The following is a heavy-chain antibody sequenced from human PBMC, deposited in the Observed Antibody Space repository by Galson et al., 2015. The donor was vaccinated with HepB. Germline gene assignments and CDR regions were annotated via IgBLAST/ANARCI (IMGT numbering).Heavy chain of an antibody. CDR2: ISYDGSNK. V-gene: IGHV3-30*18. J-gene: IGHJ4*02. D-gene: IGHD6-19*01. CDR1: GFTFSSYG. Sequence: SLRLSCAASGFTFSSYGMHWVRQAPGKGLEWVAVISYDGSNKYYADSVKGRFTISRDNSKNTLCLQMNSLRTEDTAVYYCAKDRGSGWYYFDDWGREPWSPSPQ. CDR3: AKDRGSGWYYFDD.